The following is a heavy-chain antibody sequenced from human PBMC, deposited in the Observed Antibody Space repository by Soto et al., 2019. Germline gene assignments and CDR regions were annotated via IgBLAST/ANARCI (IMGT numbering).Heavy chain of an antibody. Sequence: RSLTCAVSGYSISSGYYWGWIRQPPGKGLEWIGSIYHSGSTYYNPSLKSRVTISVDTSKNQFSPKLSSVTAADTAVYYCASGGYDILTGYYIAFDYWGQGTLVTVSS. CDR1: GYSISSGYY. D-gene: IGHD3-9*01. V-gene: IGHV4-38-2*01. CDR2: IYHSGST. J-gene: IGHJ4*02. CDR3: ASGGYDILTGYYIAFDY.